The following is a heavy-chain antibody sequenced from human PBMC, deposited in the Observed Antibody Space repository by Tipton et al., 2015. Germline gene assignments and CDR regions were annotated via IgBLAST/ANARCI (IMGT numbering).Heavy chain of an antibody. D-gene: IGHD5-24*01. CDR1: GDSLSGYY. CDR2: IHYDGST. V-gene: IGHV4-59*01. Sequence: TLSLTCTVSGDSLSGYYWSWIRQPPGKGLEWIGYIHYDGSTNYNPSVKSRVTISVDTSQNQFSLRLKSVTAADTAVYYCARDLEHGMDVWGQGTTVTVSS. J-gene: IGHJ6*02. CDR3: ARDLEHGMDV.